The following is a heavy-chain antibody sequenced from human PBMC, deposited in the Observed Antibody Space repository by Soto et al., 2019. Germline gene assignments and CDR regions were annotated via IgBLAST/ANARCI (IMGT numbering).Heavy chain of an antibody. CDR3: ASRTYAMDV. V-gene: IGHV4-4*02. CDR1: GGSINSSNW. Sequence: QVQLQESGPGLVKPSGTLSLTCAVSGGSINSSNWWSWVRQPPGKGLEWIGEIFHNGNTYSNPSLTGRVTMSVDKPKNQFSLNLISVTAADTAVYYCASRTYAMDVWGQGTTVTVSS. CDR2: IFHNGNT. J-gene: IGHJ6*02.